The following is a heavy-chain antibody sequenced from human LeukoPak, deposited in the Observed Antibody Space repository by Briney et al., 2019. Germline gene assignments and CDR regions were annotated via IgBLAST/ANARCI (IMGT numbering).Heavy chain of an antibody. Sequence: GGSLRLSCAASGFAFSSYTMGWVRQAPGKGLEWVSAISGSGGSTYYADSVKGRFTISRDNSKNTLYVQMNSLRAGDTAVYYCAKKTSYCGGDCYPYYFDHWGQGTLVTVSS. V-gene: IGHV3-23*01. J-gene: IGHJ4*02. CDR1: GFAFSSYT. D-gene: IGHD2-21*02. CDR3: AKKTSYCGGDCYPYYFDH. CDR2: ISGSGGST.